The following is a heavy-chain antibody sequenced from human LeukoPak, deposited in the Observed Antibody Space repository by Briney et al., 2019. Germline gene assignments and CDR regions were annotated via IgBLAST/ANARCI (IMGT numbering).Heavy chain of an antibody. J-gene: IGHJ4*02. CDR1: GFTFSSYA. D-gene: IGHD2-2*01. Sequence: PGGSLRLSCAASGFTFSSYAMSWVRQAPGKGLEWVSAISGSGGSTYYADSVKGRFTISRDNSKNTLYLQMNSLRAEDTAVYYCAKDPRFFIVVVPATIPFDYWGQGTLVTVSS. V-gene: IGHV3-23*01. CDR2: ISGSGGST. CDR3: AKDPRFFIVVVPATIPFDY.